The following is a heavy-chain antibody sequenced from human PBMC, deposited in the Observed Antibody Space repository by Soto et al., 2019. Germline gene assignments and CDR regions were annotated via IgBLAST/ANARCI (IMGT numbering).Heavy chain of an antibody. CDR1: GFTFSSYA. V-gene: IGHV3-23*01. CDR2: ISGSGGST. J-gene: IGHJ6*02. D-gene: IGHD6-19*01. CDR3: AKKMGGSGYYYYGMDV. Sequence: GGSLRLSCAASGFTFSSYAMSWVRQAPGKGLEWVSAISGSGGSTYYADSVKGRFTISRDNSKNTLYLQMNSLRAEDTAVYYCAKKMGGSGYYYYGMDVWGQGTTVTVSS.